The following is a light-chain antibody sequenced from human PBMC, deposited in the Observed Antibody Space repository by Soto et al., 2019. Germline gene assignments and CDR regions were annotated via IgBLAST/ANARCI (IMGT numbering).Light chain of an antibody. CDR1: QAINNN. J-gene: IGKJ5*01. CDR2: GAS. CDR3: QQYNEWPIT. Sequence: VLTQAPDTLSVSPGERATLSCRASQAINNNVAWYQLKDGQVPRLLIYGASTRAADVPARFSGGGSGTDFTLTISRLEPEDFAVYYCQQYNEWPITFGQGTRLEI. V-gene: IGKV3-15*01.